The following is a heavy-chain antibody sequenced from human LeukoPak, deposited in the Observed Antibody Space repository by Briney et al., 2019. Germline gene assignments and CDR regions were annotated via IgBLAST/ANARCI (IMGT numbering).Heavy chain of an antibody. V-gene: IGHV4-59*01. D-gene: IGHD3-10*01. Sequence: PSETLSLTCTVSGGSISSYYWSWIRQPPGKGLEWIGYIYYSGSTNYNPSLKSRVTISVDTSKNQFSLKLSSVTAADTAVYYCARDQWFGAKRGMDVWGQGTTVTVSS. CDR1: GGSISSYY. J-gene: IGHJ6*02. CDR2: IYYSGST. CDR3: ARDQWFGAKRGMDV.